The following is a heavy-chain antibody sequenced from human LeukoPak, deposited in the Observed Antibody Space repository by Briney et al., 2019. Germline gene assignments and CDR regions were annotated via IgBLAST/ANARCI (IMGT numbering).Heavy chain of an antibody. D-gene: IGHD3-22*01. V-gene: IGHV3-30*18. J-gene: IGHJ4*02. CDR1: GFTFSSYG. CDR3: AKDIGRVVVIIHFFDY. Sequence: GRSLRLSCAASGFTFSSYGMHWVRQAPGKGLEWVAVISYDGSNKYYADSVKGRFTISRDNSKNTLYLQMNSLRAEDTAVYYCAKDIGRVVVIIHFFDYWGQGTLVTVSS. CDR2: ISYDGSNK.